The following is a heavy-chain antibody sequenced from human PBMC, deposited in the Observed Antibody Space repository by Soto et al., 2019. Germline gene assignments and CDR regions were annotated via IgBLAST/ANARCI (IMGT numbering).Heavy chain of an antibody. Sequence: GGSLRISCASSGFTFSIYGMHWVGQAPGKGLELVAVISYDGSNKYYADSVKGRFTISRDNSKNTLYLQMNSLRAEDTAVYYCAKDDRDDSSGYYSREPYYFDYWGQGTMVTVSS. D-gene: IGHD3-22*01. CDR3: AKDDRDDSSGYYSREPYYFDY. V-gene: IGHV3-30*18. J-gene: IGHJ4*02. CDR2: ISYDGSNK. CDR1: GFTFSIYG.